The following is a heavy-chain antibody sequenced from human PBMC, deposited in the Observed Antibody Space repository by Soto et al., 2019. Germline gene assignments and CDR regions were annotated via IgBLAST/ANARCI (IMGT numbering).Heavy chain of an antibody. J-gene: IGHJ5*02. V-gene: IGHV1-46*01. Sequence: ASVKVSCKASGFTLTNYYIHWLRQTPGQGLEWMGIINPSSGDTHYAQKFQGRVTMTRDTSTSTVYLEVSGLRSDDTALYYCARRLLRGPGDWWFDPWGQGTLVTVYS. D-gene: IGHD3-10*01. CDR2: INPSSGDT. CDR3: ARRLLRGPGDWWFDP. CDR1: GFTLTNYY.